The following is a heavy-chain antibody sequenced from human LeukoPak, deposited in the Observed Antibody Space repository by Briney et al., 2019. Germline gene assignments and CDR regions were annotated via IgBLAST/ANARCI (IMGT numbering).Heavy chain of an antibody. D-gene: IGHD3-10*01. CDR2: IYSGGST. CDR3: ARGGVDYYGSGTYYLMYYFDY. V-gene: IGHV3-53*01. Sequence: GGSLRLSCAASGFTVSSNYMSWVRQAPGKGLEWVSVIYSGGSTYYADSVKGRFTISRDDSHNTLYLQMNSLRAEDTAVYFCARGGVDYYGSGTYYLMYYFDYWGQGALVTVSS. CDR1: GFTVSSNY. J-gene: IGHJ4*02.